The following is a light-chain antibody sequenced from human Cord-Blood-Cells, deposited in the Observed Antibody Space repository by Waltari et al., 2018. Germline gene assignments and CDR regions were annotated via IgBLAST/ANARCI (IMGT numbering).Light chain of an antibody. Sequence: QSVLTQPPSASGTPGQRVTIPCSASSSNIGSNTVNWYQQLPGTAPKLPLYSNNQRPAGFPDRFSGSKSGTSASLAISGLQSEDEADYYCAAWDDSLNGWVFGGGTKLTVL. CDR3: AAWDDSLNGWV. CDR1: SSNIGSNT. CDR2: SNN. V-gene: IGLV1-44*01. J-gene: IGLJ3*02.